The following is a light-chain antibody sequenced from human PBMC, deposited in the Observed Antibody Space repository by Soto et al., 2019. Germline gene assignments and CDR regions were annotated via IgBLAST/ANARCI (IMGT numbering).Light chain of an antibody. CDR3: QHYVTSLTT. J-gene: IGKJ1*01. V-gene: IGKV3-20*01. Sequence: EIVLTQSPGTLSLSPGERATLSCGASQRVPSNYLAWYQQKPGQAPRLLIYGSSTRATGIPDRFTGSGSGTDFTLTISRLEHEDFAVYYCQHYVTSLTTFGQGTKV. CDR1: QRVPSNY. CDR2: GSS.